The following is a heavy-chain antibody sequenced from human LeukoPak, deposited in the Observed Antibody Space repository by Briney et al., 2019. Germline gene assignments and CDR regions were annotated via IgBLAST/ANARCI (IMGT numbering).Heavy chain of an antibody. D-gene: IGHD3-3*01. J-gene: IGHJ6*03. Sequence: SETLSLTCTVFGGSISSSSYYWGWIRQPPGKGLEWIGSIYYSGSTYYNPSLKSRVTISVDTSKNQFSLKLSSVTAADTAVYYCAVDNYDFWSGYPNYYYYYMDVWGKGTTVTVSS. CDR2: IYYSGST. CDR3: AVDNYDFWSGYPNYYYYYMDV. CDR1: GGSISSSSYY. V-gene: IGHV4-39*07.